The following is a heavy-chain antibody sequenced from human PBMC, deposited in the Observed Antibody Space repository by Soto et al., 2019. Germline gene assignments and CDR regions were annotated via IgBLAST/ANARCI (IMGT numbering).Heavy chain of an antibody. CDR2: ITPSAYNI. D-gene: IGHD1-7*01. Sequence: GGSLRLSCAASGFTFNAYAMSWVRQAPGKGLEWVSTITPSAYNIYYADSVKGRFTISRDSSKDTLYLEMNNLRAEDTAVYYCAKHPTTPYYFDYWGQGTLVTVSS. CDR1: GFTFNAYA. V-gene: IGHV3-23*01. CDR3: AKHPTTPYYFDY. J-gene: IGHJ4*02.